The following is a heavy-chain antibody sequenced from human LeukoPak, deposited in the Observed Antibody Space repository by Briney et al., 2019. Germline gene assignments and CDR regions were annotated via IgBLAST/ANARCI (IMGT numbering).Heavy chain of an antibody. CDR2: IIPIFGTA. D-gene: IGHD3-22*01. CDR3: ARGRGYYDSSGYYADY. Sequence: SVKVSCKASGGTFSSYAISWVRQAPGQGLEWMGGIIPIFGTANYAQKFQGRVTITADESTSTAYMELSSLRSEDTAVYYCARGRGYYDSSGYYADYWGQGTLVTVSS. CDR1: GGTFSSYA. J-gene: IGHJ4*02. V-gene: IGHV1-69*13.